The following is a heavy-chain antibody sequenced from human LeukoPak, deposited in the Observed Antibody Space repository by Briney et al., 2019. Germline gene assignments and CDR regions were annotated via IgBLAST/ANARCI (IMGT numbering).Heavy chain of an antibody. CDR2: ISDSGAAT. D-gene: IGHD5-18*01. J-gene: IGHJ4*02. CDR1: GFTFSNYA. CDR3: AKVDIPMGRLINS. Sequence: GRSLRLSCAASGFTFSNYAMHWVRQDPGKGLEWVSRISDSGAATYYADSVKGRFTISRDNSKNTLYLHMNSLRADDTAVYYCAKVDIPMGRLINSWGQGTLVSVSS. V-gene: IGHV3-23*01.